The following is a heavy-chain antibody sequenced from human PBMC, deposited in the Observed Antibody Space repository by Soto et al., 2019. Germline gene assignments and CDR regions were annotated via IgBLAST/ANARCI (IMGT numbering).Heavy chain of an antibody. CDR1: GDTFSFYT. J-gene: IGHJ4*02. V-gene: IGHV1-69*02. Sequence: QVQLVQSGAEVKKPGSSVKVSCKASGDTFSFYTFSWVRQAPGQGLEWMGRIITMFGMSNYAQKFQGRVTIIADRPTNTSDMQFSSLRSEATARYYCATSYGSESRPFDSWGQGTPVNVSA. CDR3: ATSYGSESRPFDS. CDR2: IITMFGMS. D-gene: IGHD3-10*01.